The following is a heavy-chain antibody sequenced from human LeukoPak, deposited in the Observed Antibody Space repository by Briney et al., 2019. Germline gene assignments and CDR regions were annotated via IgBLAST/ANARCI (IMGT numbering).Heavy chain of an antibody. CDR3: ARAFTYYYDSSGYYYDY. D-gene: IGHD3-22*01. V-gene: IGHV4-39*07. CDR2: INHSGST. CDR1: GGSISSSSYY. Sequence: SETLSLTCTVSGGSISSSSYYWGWIRQPPGKGLEWIGEINHSGSTNYNPSLKSRVTISVDTSKNQFSLKLSSVTAADTAVYYCARAFTYYYDSSGYYYDYWGQGTLVTVSS. J-gene: IGHJ4*02.